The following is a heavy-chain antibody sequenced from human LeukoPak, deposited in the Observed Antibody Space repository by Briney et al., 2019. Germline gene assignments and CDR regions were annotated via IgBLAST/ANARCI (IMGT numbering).Heavy chain of an antibody. J-gene: IGHJ4*02. CDR3: AREPSDILTGYPYFDY. Sequence: ASVKVSCKASGGTFSSYAISWVRQAPGQGLEWMGGIIPIFGTANYAQKFQGRVTITADESTSTDYMELSRLRSEDTAVYYCAREPSDILTGYPYFDYWGQGTLVTVSS. CDR2: IIPIFGTA. CDR1: GGTFSSYA. D-gene: IGHD3-9*01. V-gene: IGHV1-69*13.